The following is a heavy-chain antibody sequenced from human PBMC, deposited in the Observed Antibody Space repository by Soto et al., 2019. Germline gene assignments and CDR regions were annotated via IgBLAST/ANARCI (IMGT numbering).Heavy chain of an antibody. V-gene: IGHV4-30-4*01. CDR3: ARGAPHYYDSSGYFSFDY. J-gene: IGHJ4*02. D-gene: IGHD3-22*01. Sequence: QVQLQESGPGLVKPSQTLSLTCTVSGGSISSGDYYWSWIRQPPGKGLECIGYIYYSGSTYYNPSLKSRVTISVDTSKNQFSLKLSSVTAADTAVYYCARGAPHYYDSSGYFSFDYWGQGTLVTVSS. CDR1: GGSISSGDYY. CDR2: IYYSGST.